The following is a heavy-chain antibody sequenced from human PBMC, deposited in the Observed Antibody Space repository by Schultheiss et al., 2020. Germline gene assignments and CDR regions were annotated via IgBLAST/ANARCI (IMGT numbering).Heavy chain of an antibody. D-gene: IGHD4-23*01. CDR1: GFPFSGYA. CDR3: ARVADPDYGGNVAYFRFLY. J-gene: IGHJ4*02. Sequence: GGSLRLSCAASGFPFSGYAMNWVRQAPGKGLEWVSSITANGDRTFYADSLKGRFTISRDSSKSTLSLQMDSLRAEDTAVYYCARVADPDYGGNVAYFRFLYWGQGTLVTVS. V-gene: IGHV3-23*01. CDR2: ITANGDRT.